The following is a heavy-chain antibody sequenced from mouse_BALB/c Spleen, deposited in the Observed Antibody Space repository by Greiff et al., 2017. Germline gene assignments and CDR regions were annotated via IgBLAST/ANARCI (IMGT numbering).Heavy chain of an antibody. J-gene: IGHJ4*01. Sequence: QVQLQQPGAELVKPGASVKMSCKASGYTFTSYWMHWVKQRPGQGLEWIGTIDPSDSYTSYNQKFKGKATLTVDTSSSTAYMQLSSLTSEDSAVYYCTRLPTVVADYAMDYWGQGTSVTVSS. D-gene: IGHD1-1*01. CDR1: GYTFTSYW. CDR3: TRLPTVVADYAMDY. V-gene: IGHV1S127*01. CDR2: IDPSDSYT.